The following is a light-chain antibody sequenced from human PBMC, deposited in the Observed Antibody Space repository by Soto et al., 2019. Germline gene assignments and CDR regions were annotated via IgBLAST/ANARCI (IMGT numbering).Light chain of an antibody. CDR1: TGAVTSSHY. J-gene: IGLJ3*02. CDR2: DTS. V-gene: IGLV7-46*01. Sequence: QAVVTQEPSLTVSPGGTVTLTCGSTTGAVTSSHYPYWFQQKPGQAPRTLIHDTSNKYSWTPARFSGFLLGGKAALTLSGAQPEDEAVYYCLLSSGGGRGLFGGGTKLTVL. CDR3: LLSSGGGRGL.